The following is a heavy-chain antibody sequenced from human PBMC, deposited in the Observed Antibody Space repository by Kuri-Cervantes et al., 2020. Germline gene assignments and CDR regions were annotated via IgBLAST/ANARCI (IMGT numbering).Heavy chain of an antibody. Sequence: GGSLRLSCVASGFTLNRESMNWVRQAPGKGLEWVALISYDGSNKYYTDSVKGRFTISRDNSKSALFLQMNSLRSEDTAVYYCARDRLVVVVTAVFDYWGQGSLVTVSS. J-gene: IGHJ4*02. V-gene: IGHV3-30*03. CDR1: GFTLNRES. CDR2: ISYDGSNK. D-gene: IGHD2-21*02. CDR3: ARDRLVVVVTAVFDY.